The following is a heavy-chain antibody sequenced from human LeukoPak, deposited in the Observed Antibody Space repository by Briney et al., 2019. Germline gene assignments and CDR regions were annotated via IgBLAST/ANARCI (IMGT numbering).Heavy chain of an antibody. CDR1: GYTFTSYY. D-gene: IGHD3-3*01. CDR3: ARDLQFFGVVIDSDYYGMDV. CDR2: INPSGGST. V-gene: IGHV1-46*01. J-gene: IGHJ6*02. Sequence: ASVKVSCKASGYTFTSYYMHWVRQAPGQGLEWMGIINPSGGSTSYAQKLQGRVTMTRDTSTSTVYMELSSLRSEDTAVYYCARDLQFFGVVIDSDYYGMDVWGQGTTVTVSS.